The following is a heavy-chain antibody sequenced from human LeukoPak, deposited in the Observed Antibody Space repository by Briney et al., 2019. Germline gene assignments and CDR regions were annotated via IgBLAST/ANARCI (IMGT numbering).Heavy chain of an antibody. Sequence: GGSLRLSCAASGFTFSSYAMSWIRQAPGKGLEWVSAISGSGGSTYCTDSVKGRFTISRDNSKNTLYLQMNSLRAEDTAVYYCAKGWTGYHPPYYFDYWGQGTLVTVSS. D-gene: IGHD3/OR15-3a*01. CDR2: ISGSGGST. J-gene: IGHJ4*02. CDR3: AKGWTGYHPPYYFDY. CDR1: GFTFSSYA. V-gene: IGHV3-23*01.